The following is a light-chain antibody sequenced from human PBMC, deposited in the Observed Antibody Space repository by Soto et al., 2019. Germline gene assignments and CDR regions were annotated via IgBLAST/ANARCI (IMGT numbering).Light chain of an antibody. V-gene: IGKV3-11*01. J-gene: IGKJ1*01. Sequence: EIVLTQSPATLSLSPGERATLFCRASQSVSSYFAWYQQKPGQAPNLLIYDASNRATGIPARFSGSGSGTDFTLTISRLEPEDFAVYYCQQYGSSTGTFGQGTKVDIK. CDR2: DAS. CDR3: QQYGSSTGT. CDR1: QSVSSY.